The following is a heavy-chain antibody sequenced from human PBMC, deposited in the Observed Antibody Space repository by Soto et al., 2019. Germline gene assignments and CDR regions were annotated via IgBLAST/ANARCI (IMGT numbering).Heavy chain of an antibody. CDR3: ATVNWXYYYMDV. CDR1: GYTFTSYG. Sequence: GASVNVSFKASGYTFTSYGINWVRQATGQGLEWMGWISAYNGNTNYAQKLQGRVTMTTDTSTSTAYMELRSLRSDDTAVYYCATVNWXYYYMDVWGKGTTVTVSS. D-gene: IGHD1-20*01. V-gene: IGHV1-18*01. J-gene: IGHJ6*03. CDR2: ISAYNGNT.